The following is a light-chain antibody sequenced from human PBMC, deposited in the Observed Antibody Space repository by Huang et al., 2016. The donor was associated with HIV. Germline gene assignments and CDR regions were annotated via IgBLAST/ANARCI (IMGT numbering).Light chain of an antibody. CDR3: QQFNNWPPS. V-gene: IGKV3-15*01. Sequence: ESMMTQSPATLSVSPGETATLSCRTSQSVSNNLDWYQQKPGQPPRLLFYAASSRVTGVPGRFSASGSGTEFTLTISSLQSEDFAIYYCQQFNNWPPSFGGGTKVDIK. J-gene: IGKJ4*01. CDR2: AAS. CDR1: QSVSNN.